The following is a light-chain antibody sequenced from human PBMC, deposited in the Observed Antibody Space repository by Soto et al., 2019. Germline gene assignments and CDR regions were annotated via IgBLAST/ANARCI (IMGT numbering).Light chain of an antibody. Sequence: QSALTQPPSASGSPGQSVAISCTGTASDIGGYTFVSWYQQHPGKAPKLLIYDVNKRPSGVPDRFSGSKSGNTASLTVSGLQAEDEADYYCCSYAGNSLWVFGGGTKVTVL. CDR2: DVN. J-gene: IGLJ3*02. CDR1: ASDIGGYTF. V-gene: IGLV2-8*01. CDR3: CSYAGNSLWV.